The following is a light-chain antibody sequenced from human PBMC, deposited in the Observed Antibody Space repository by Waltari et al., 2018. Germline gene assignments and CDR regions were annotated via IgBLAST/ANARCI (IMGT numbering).Light chain of an antibody. CDR3: SSLTSSSTYV. CDR2: EVS. Sequence: QSALTQPASVSGSPGQSLTISCTGTSSDLGTFNYVSWYQQHPGKAPKLMIFEVSNRPSGVSNRFSAAKSGNTASLTISGLQAEDEADYYCSSLTSSSTYVFGTGTKVTVL. V-gene: IGLV2-14*01. CDR1: SSDLGTFNY. J-gene: IGLJ1*01.